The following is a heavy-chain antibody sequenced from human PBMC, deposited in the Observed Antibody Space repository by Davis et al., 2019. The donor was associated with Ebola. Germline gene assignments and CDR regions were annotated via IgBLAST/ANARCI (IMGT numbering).Heavy chain of an antibody. CDR3: AREKGESGGFDY. V-gene: IGHV3-7*01. J-gene: IGHJ4*02. D-gene: IGHD3-16*01. Sequence: PGGSLRLSCAASGFIFSTYWMSWVRQAPGKGLEWVADIEKGGSVKYYLDSVKGRFTISRDNAKNSLFLQINSLRVEDTAMYYCAREKGESGGFDYWGQGTLVTVSS. CDR2: IEKGGSVK. CDR1: GFIFSTYW.